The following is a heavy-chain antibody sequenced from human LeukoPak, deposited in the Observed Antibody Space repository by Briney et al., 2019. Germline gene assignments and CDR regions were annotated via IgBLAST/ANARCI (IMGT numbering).Heavy chain of an antibody. CDR3: ARDYDILTGYPQGGFDP. V-gene: IGHV4-4*07. CDR2: IYTSGST. Sequence: PSETLSLTCTVSGGSISSYYWSWIRQPAGKGLEWIGRIYTSGSTNYNPSLKSRVTMSVDTSKNQFPLKLSSVTAADTAVYYCARDYDILTGYPQGGFDPWGQGTLVTVSS. CDR1: GGSISSYY. J-gene: IGHJ5*02. D-gene: IGHD3-9*01.